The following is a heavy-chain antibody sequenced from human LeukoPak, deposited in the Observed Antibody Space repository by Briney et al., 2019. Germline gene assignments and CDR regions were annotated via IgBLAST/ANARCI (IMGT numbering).Heavy chain of an antibody. J-gene: IGHJ4*02. CDR3: ARDTLKRDGYTHDMLYYFDY. Sequence: ASVKVSCKASGYTFTSYYMHWVRQAPGQGLEWMGIINPSGGSTGYAQKFQGRVTMTRDTSTSTVYMELSSLRSEDTAVYYCARDTLKRDGYTHDMLYYFDYWGQGTLVTVSS. CDR1: GYTFTSYY. CDR2: INPSGGST. D-gene: IGHD5-24*01. V-gene: IGHV1-46*01.